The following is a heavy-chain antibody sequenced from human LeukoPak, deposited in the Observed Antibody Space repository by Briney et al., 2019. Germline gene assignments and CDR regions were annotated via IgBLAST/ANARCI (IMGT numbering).Heavy chain of an antibody. CDR1: GFTFSSYW. CDR2: INSDGSTI. J-gene: IGHJ4*02. V-gene: IGHV3-74*01. CDR3: TRETVVVATASLGY. D-gene: IGHD2-2*01. Sequence: PGGSLRLSCAASGFTFSSYWMHWVRQAPGKGLVWVSRINSDGSTINYADSVKGRFTISRDNAKNTLYLQMDNLRAEDTAVYYCTRETVVVATASLGYWGLGTLVTVSS.